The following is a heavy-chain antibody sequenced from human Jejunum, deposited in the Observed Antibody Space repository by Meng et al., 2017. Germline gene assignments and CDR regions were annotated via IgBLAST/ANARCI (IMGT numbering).Heavy chain of an antibody. CDR3: ARLVRQ. CDR1: GFTFSNPT. V-gene: IGHV3-23*01. J-gene: IGHJ4*02. CDR2: ITGSGGST. Sequence: GESLKISCAASGFTFSNPTMSWVRQAPGKGLEWVASITGSGGSTYYTDSVKGRFTISRDNSKNTLYLEMNSLRAEDTAVYYCARLVRQWGQGTLVTVSS. D-gene: IGHD3-10*02.